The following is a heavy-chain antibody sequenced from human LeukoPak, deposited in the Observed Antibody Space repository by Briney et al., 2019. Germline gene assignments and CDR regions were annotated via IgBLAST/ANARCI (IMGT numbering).Heavy chain of an antibody. V-gene: IGHV3-23*01. CDR2: ISQRT. CDR1: GFTFSDYA. D-gene: IGHD6-19*01. J-gene: IGHJ4*02. Sequence: GGSLRLSCAASGFTFSDYAMNWVRQAPPKGLEWVSSISQRTYYSDSVRGRFTISRDNSKNTLYLQMSSLRVEDTAVYYCARSWTIAGAGRKYFFDYWGQGPLASVSS. CDR3: ARSWTIAGAGRKYFFDY.